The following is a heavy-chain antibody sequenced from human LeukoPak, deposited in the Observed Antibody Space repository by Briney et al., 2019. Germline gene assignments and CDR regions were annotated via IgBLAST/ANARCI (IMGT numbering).Heavy chain of an antibody. CDR3: AREGITIFGVAIYYYYGMDV. V-gene: IGHV4-39*02. CDR1: GGSISSSSYY. J-gene: IGHJ6*02. Sequence: SETLSLTCTVSGGSISSSSYYWGCIRQPPGKGLEWIGSIYYSGSSYYHPSLKSRVTISVDTSKNQFSLNLSSVTAADTAVYYCAREGITIFGVAIYYYYGMDVWGQGTTVTVSS. D-gene: IGHD3-3*01. CDR2: IYYSGSS.